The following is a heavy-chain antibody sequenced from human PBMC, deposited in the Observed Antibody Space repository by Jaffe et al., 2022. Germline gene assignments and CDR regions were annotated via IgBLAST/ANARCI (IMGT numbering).Heavy chain of an antibody. Sequence: EVQLVQSEAEVKKPGESLKISCKASGFSFTNYWIGWVRQMPGIGLEWVGIIYPGDSDTRYSPSFEGQVTISADKSINTAYLQWSSLKASDTAMYYCARRVSGTYFDFWAQGTLVTVSS. D-gene: IGHD6-19*01. CDR1: GFSFTNYW. J-gene: IGHJ4*02. V-gene: IGHV5-51*03. CDR3: ARRVSGTYFDF. CDR2: IYPGDSDT.